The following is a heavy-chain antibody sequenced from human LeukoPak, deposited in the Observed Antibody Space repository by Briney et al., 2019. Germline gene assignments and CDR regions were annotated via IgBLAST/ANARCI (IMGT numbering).Heavy chain of an antibody. Sequence: ASVRVSCKASGYTFTNYYMHWVRQAPGQGLEWMGIINPSGGSTSYAQKFQGRVTMTRDTSTSTVYMELSSLRSEDTAVYYCARDLGNPDAFDIWGQGTMVTVSS. V-gene: IGHV1-46*01. D-gene: IGHD1-14*01. CDR2: INPSGGST. CDR1: GYTFTNYY. CDR3: ARDLGNPDAFDI. J-gene: IGHJ3*02.